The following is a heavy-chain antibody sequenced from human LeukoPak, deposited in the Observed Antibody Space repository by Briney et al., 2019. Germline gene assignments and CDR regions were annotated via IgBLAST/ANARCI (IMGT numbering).Heavy chain of an antibody. CDR2: TYYRSKWNN. V-gene: IGHV6-1*01. D-gene: IGHD4-23*01. CDR1: GDSVSGNSAVA. J-gene: IGHJ4*02. Sequence: SQTLSLTCAISGDSVSGNSAVAWNWLRQSPSRGLEWLGRTYYRSKWNNDYAVSVKSRITINPDTSKNQFSLKLSSVTAADTAVYYCARHAHLRWNGGWNDYWGQGTLVTVSS. CDR3: ARHAHLRWNGGWNDY.